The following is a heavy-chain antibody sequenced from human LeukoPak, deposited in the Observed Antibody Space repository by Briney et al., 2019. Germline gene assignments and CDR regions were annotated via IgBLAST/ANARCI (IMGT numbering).Heavy chain of an antibody. CDR1: GYTFTSYY. V-gene: IGHV1-46*01. Sequence: ASVKVSCKASGYTFTSYYMHWVRQAPGQGLEWMGIINPSGGSTSYAQKFQGRVTMTRDTSTSTVYMELSSLRSEDTAVYYCARDRVVVPAAIDVAPGYYYYGMDVWGQGTTVTVSS. D-gene: IGHD2-2*02. J-gene: IGHJ6*02. CDR3: ARDRVVVPAAIDVAPGYYYYGMDV. CDR2: INPSGGST.